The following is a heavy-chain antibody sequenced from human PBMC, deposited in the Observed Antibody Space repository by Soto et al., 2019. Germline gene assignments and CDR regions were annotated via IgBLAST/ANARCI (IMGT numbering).Heavy chain of an antibody. Sequence: QVQLVQSGAEVKKPGSSVKVSCKASGGTFSSYTISWVRQAPGQGLEWMGRIIPILGIANYAQKFQGRVKITAAKATNNASLELGSRVAEERAVYYCAGGLCGMAVGSKGPKATVS. CDR1: GGTFSSYT. J-gene: IGHJ6*04. CDR3: AGGLCGMAV. D-gene: IGHD3-16*01. CDR2: IIPILGIA. V-gene: IGHV1-69*02.